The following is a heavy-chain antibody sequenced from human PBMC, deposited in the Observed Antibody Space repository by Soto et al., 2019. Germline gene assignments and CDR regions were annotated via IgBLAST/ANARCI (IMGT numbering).Heavy chain of an antibody. Sequence: VASVKVSCKASGDTFSTYTITWMRQAPGQGLEWMGWINPNSGGTNYAQKLQGRVTMTTDTSTSTAYMELRSLRSDDTAVYYCASHSSAWFDPWGQGTLLTVSS. V-gene: IGHV1-18*01. CDR1: GDTFSTYT. CDR2: INPNSGGT. CDR3: ASHSSAWFDP. J-gene: IGHJ5*02. D-gene: IGHD2-21*01.